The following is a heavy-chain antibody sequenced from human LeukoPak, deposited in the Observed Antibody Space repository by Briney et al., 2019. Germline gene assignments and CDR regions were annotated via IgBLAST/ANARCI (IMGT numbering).Heavy chain of an antibody. J-gene: IGHJ5*02. V-gene: IGHV3-23*01. Sequence: PGGSLRLSCAASGFTFNNNALSWVRQAPGKGLEWVSGISAGGGSTFYADSVKGRFTISRDNSKNTLYLQMNSLRAEDTAVYYCAKAVDNWFDPWGQGTLVTVSS. CDR2: ISAGGGST. CDR1: GFTFNNNA. CDR3: AKAVDNWFDP.